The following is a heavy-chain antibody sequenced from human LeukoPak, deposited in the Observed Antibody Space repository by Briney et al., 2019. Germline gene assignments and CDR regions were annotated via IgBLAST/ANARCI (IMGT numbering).Heavy chain of an antibody. V-gene: IGHV4-31*03. D-gene: IGHD2-2*01. CDR3: ASLHPTAKLRRYCSSTSCYNWFDP. Sequence: PSETLSLTCTVSGGSISSGGYYWSWIRQHPGKGLEWIGYIYYSGSTYYNPSLKSRVTISVDTSKNQFSLKLSSVTAADTAVYYCASLHPTAKLRRYCSSTSCYNWFDPWSQGTLVTVSS. CDR2: IYYSGST. CDR1: GGSISSGGYY. J-gene: IGHJ5*02.